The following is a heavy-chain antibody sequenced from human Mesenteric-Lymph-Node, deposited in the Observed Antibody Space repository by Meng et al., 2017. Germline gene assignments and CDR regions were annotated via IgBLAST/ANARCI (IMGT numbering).Heavy chain of an antibody. CDR2: ISSNGGQS. Sequence: GESLKISCATSGFTFSGYAMTWVRQAPGKGLEWVSAISSNGGQSYYADSVKGRFTISRDNAKNTLYLQMNSLRAEDTAVYHCVRAYGVERPGYFDYWGQGTLVTVSS. D-gene: IGHD1-1*01. J-gene: IGHJ4*02. V-gene: IGHV3-23*01. CDR3: VRAYGVERPGYFDY. CDR1: GFTFSGYA.